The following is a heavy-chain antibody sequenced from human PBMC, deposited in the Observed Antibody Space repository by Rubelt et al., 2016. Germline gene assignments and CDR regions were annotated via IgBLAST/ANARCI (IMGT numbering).Heavy chain of an antibody. V-gene: IGHV3-23*01. CDR1: TSYA. CDR3: ARGRDYGDY. Sequence: TSYAMSWVRQAPGKGLEWVSGISGSGGTTYYADSVKGRFTISRDNSKNTLYLQINSLRAEDTAVYYCARGRDYGDYWGQGTLVTVSS. J-gene: IGHJ4*02. CDR2: ISGSGGTT.